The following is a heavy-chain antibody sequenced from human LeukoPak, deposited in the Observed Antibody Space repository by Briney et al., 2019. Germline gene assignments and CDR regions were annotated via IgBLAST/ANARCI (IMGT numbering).Heavy chain of an antibody. V-gene: IGHV1-2*02. Sequence: SVKVSCKASGYTFTGYYMHWVRQPPGQGLEWLGWINPNSGGTNYAQKFQGRVTMTRDTSISTAYMELSRLRSDDTAVYYCARDLIQLELYYFDYWGQGTLVTVSS. CDR3: ARDLIQLELYYFDY. CDR1: GYTFTGYY. D-gene: IGHD1-1*01. J-gene: IGHJ4*02. CDR2: INPNSGGT.